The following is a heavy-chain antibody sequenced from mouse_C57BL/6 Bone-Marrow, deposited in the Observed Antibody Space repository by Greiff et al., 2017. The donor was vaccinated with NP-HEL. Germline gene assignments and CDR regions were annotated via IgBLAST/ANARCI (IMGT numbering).Heavy chain of an antibody. CDR2: IDPSDSYT. J-gene: IGHJ3*01. CDR1: GYTFTSYW. V-gene: IGHV1-59*01. CDR3: ARARGDDYGPRFAY. Sequence: QVQLQQPGAELVRPGTSVKLSCKASGYTFTSYWMHWVKQRPGQGLEWIGVIDPSDSYTNYNQKFKGKATLTVDTSSSTAYMQLSSLTSEDSAVYYCARARGDDYGPRFAYWGQGTLVTVSA. D-gene: IGHD2-4*01.